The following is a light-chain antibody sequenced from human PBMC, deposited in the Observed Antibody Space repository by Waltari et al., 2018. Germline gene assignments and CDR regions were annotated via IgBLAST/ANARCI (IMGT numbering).Light chain of an antibody. CDR2: DFR. V-gene: IGLV2-11*01. CDR3: CSYAGSYTPWV. CDR1: SSAVGGYNY. J-gene: IGLJ3*02. Sequence: QSALTQPRSVSGSPGQSVTISCTGTSSAVGGYNYVSWYQQHPGKAPKLMIYDFRKRPSGVPDRFSGSKSGNTASLTISGLQAEDEADYYCCSYAGSYTPWVFGGGTKLTVL.